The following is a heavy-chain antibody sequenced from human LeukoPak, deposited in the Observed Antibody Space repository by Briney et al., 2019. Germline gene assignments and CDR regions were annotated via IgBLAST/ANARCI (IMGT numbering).Heavy chain of an antibody. Sequence: SGGSLRLSCAASEFSVGSNYMTWVRQAPGKGLEWVSLIYSGGSTYYADSVKGRFTISRDNSKNTLYLQMNSLRAEDTAVYYCAKDSGDTLWFGDLGGGQGTLVTVSS. CDR3: AKDSGDTLWFGDLG. D-gene: IGHD3-10*01. CDR2: IYSGGST. CDR1: EFSVGSNY. V-gene: IGHV3-66*01. J-gene: IGHJ4*02.